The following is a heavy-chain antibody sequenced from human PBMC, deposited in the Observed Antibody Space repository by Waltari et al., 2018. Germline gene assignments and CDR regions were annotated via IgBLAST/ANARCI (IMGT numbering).Heavy chain of an antibody. V-gene: IGHV4-59*01. CDR1: VCSISSYY. CDR2: IYYSGST. J-gene: IGHJ4*02. CDR3: ARGDYDILTGYLDYFDY. Sequence: QVQLQESGPGLVKPSETLSLTCTVSVCSISSYYWSWIPQPPGKGLEWIGYIYYSGSTNYNPSLKSRVTISVDTSKNQFSLKLSSVTAADTAVYYCARGDYDILTGYLDYFDYWGQGTLVTVSS. D-gene: IGHD3-9*01.